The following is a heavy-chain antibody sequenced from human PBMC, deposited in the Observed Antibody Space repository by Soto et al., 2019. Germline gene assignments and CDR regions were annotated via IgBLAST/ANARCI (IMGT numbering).Heavy chain of an antibody. CDR3: TRPTTEGFYSGSGRQGIP. CDR2: IRSKASSYAT. D-gene: IGHD3-10*01. Sequence: GGSLRLSCAASGFTFSGSAMHWVRQASGKGLEWVGRIRSKASSYATAYAASVKGRFTISRDDSKNTAYLQMNSLKTEDTAVYYCTRPTTEGFYSGSGRQGIPWGEGT. V-gene: IGHV3-73*01. J-gene: IGHJ4*02. CDR1: GFTFSGSA.